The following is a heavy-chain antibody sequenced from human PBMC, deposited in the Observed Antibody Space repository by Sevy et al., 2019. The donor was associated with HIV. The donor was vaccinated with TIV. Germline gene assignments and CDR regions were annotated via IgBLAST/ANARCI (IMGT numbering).Heavy chain of an antibody. CDR2: ISHDERYK. CDR1: GFTFSNYD. CDR3: ARLVSCGGDCYYLDS. D-gene: IGHD2-21*02. J-gene: IGHJ4*02. V-gene: IGHV3-30*04. Sequence: GGSLRLSCAASGFTFSNYDMHWVRQAPGKGLDWVAVISHDERYKNYAESVKVRFTISRDNFKNTLFLQMDSLRPEDTAVYFCARLVSCGGDCYYLDSWGQGALVTVSS.